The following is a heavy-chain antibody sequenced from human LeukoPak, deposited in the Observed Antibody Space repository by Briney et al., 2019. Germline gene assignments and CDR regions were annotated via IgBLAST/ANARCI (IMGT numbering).Heavy chain of an antibody. J-gene: IGHJ6*03. Sequence: ASVKVSCKASGYTFTSYGISWVRQAPGQGLEWMGWISAYNGNTNYAQKLQGKVTITADESTSTAYMELSSLRSEDTAVYYCARSRRCSSTSCYMYYYYMDVWGKGTTVTVSS. CDR1: GYTFTSYG. V-gene: IGHV1-18*01. D-gene: IGHD2-2*02. CDR3: ARSRRCSSTSCYMYYYYMDV. CDR2: ISAYNGNT.